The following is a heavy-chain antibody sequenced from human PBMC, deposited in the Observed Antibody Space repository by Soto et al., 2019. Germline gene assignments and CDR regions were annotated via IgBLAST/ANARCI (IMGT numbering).Heavy chain of an antibody. V-gene: IGHV3-21*01. Sequence: GGSLRLSCAASGFTFSSYSMNWVRQAPGKGLEWVSSISSSSSYIYYADSVKGRFTISRDNAKNSLYLQMNSLRAEDTAVYYCARDHRGLLLRPYYYYGMDVWGQGTTVTVSS. J-gene: IGHJ6*02. D-gene: IGHD2-15*01. CDR3: ARDHRGLLLRPYYYYGMDV. CDR2: ISSSSSYI. CDR1: GFTFSSYS.